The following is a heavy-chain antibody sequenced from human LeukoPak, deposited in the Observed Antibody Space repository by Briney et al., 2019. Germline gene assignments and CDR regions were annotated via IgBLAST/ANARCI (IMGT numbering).Heavy chain of an antibody. J-gene: IGHJ6*03. Sequence: GGSLRLSCAASGFTFSSYEMNWVRQAPGKGLEWVSCISSSGSTIYYVDSVKGRFTISRDNAKNSLFLQMNSLRAEDTAIYYCAREPYDFWSAASVPGSYYMDVWGKGTTVTVSS. D-gene: IGHD3-3*01. V-gene: IGHV3-48*03. CDR3: AREPYDFWSAASVPGSYYMDV. CDR2: ISSSGSTI. CDR1: GFTFSSYE.